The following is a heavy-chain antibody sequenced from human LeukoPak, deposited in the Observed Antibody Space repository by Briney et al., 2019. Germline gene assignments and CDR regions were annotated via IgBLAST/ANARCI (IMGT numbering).Heavy chain of an antibody. Sequence: GRSLRLSCAASGFTFSSYAMHWVRQAPGKGLEWVAVISYDGSNKYYADSVKGRFTISRDNSKNTLYLQMNSLRAEDTAVYYCPRDLAGSSSWYRAPTKGYYGMDVWGQGTTVTVSS. CDR1: GFTFSSYA. D-gene: IGHD6-13*01. V-gene: IGHV3-30*04. J-gene: IGHJ6*02. CDR3: PRDLAGSSSWYRAPTKGYYGMDV. CDR2: ISYDGSNK.